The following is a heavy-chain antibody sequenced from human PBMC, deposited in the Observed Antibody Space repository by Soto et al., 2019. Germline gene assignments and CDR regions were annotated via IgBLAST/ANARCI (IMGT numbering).Heavy chain of an antibody. V-gene: IGHV1-18*01. D-gene: IGHD3-3*01. J-gene: IGHJ3*02. CDR3: ARAWSGYYNSRPDYAFDI. CDR1: GYTFTSYG. Sequence: QVQLVQSGAEVKKPGASVKVSCKASGYTFTSYGISWVRQAPGQGLEWMGWISAYNGNTNYAQKLQGRVTMTTDTSTSTAYMELRSRRSDDTAVYYCARAWSGYYNSRPDYAFDIWGQGTMVTVSS. CDR2: ISAYNGNT.